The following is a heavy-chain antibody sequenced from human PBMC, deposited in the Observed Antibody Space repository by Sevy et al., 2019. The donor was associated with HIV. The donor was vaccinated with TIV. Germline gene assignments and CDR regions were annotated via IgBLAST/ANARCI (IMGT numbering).Heavy chain of an antibody. Sequence: ASVKVSCKVSGYTLTELSMHWVRQPPGKGLEWMGRFDPEDGETIYAQKFLGRLTMTEDTSTDTAYMDLSSLRSEDTAFYYCATEDITMIPYGLDVWGQGTTVTVSS. CDR3: ATEDITMIPYGLDV. J-gene: IGHJ6*02. D-gene: IGHD3-22*01. CDR1: GYTLTELS. V-gene: IGHV1-24*01. CDR2: FDPEDGET.